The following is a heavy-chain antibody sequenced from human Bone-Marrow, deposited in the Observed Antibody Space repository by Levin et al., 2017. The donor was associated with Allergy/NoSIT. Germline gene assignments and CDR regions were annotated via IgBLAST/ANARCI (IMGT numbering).Heavy chain of an antibody. CDR2: ISYSGST. J-gene: IGHJ6*02. CDR3: ARKSGRYNPLFYGMDV. V-gene: IGHV4-59*08. CDR1: GGSITTDY. D-gene: IGHD1-26*01. Sequence: PSETLSLTCTVSGGSITTDYWNWIRQPPGKGLEWIGYISYSGSTNYNPSLKSRVTISVDTSKTQFSLKLSSVTAADTAVYYCARKSGRYNPLFYGMDVWGQGATVTVSS.